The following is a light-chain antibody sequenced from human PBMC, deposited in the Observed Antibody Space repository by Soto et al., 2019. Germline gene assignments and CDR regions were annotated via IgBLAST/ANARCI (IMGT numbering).Light chain of an antibody. CDR1: SSDIGGYKY. V-gene: IGLV2-14*01. CDR3: SSYTGGSTYV. CDR2: DVS. J-gene: IGLJ1*01. Sequence: QSALTQPASVSGSPGQSITISCTGTSSDIGGYKYVSWYQQHPGKAPKLMIYDVSNRPSGVSNRFSGSKSGNTATLTISGLQCEDEAEYYCSSYTGGSTYVFGTGTKLPS.